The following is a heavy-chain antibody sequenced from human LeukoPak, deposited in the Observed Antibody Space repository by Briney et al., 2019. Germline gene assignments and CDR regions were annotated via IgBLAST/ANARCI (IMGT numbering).Heavy chain of an antibody. D-gene: IGHD4-11*01. J-gene: IGHJ4*02. V-gene: IGHV3-21*04. CDR3: AETIPTVHDY. CDR1: GFTFSSYS. Sequence: GGSLRLSCAASGFTFSSYSMNWVRQAPGKGLEWVSSISSSSSYIYYADSVKGRFTISRDNSKNTLYLQMNSLRAEDTAVYYCAETIPTVHDYWGQGTLVTVSS. CDR2: ISSSSSYI.